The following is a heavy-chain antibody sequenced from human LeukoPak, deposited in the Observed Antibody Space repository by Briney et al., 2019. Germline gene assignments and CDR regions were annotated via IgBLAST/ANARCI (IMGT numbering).Heavy chain of an antibody. V-gene: IGHV3-53*01. CDR1: GFTVSRSY. J-gene: IGHJ4*02. CDR2: IYSGGST. CDR3: ARVSTSGGNSFDF. D-gene: IGHD1-14*01. Sequence: GGSLRVSCAASGFTVSRSYMSWVRQAPGKGLGWVSVIYSGGSTYYADSVKGRFTIARNNSKNTLYLQMNSLRAEDTALYYCARVSTSGGNSFDFWGQGTLVTVSS.